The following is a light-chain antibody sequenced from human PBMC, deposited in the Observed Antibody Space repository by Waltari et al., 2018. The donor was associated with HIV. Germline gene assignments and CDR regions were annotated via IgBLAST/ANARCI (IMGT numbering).Light chain of an antibody. J-gene: IGLJ2*01. Sequence: QSALTQPASVSGSPGQSITLSCTGPSSAVGRYNYVSWYQHHPGKAPKLIIYDVSNRPSGVSNRFSGSKSGTTASLTISGLQAEDEADYYCSSYTSSRTVVFGGGTKLTVL. V-gene: IGLV2-14*03. CDR2: DVS. CDR1: SSAVGRYNY. CDR3: SSYTSSRTVV.